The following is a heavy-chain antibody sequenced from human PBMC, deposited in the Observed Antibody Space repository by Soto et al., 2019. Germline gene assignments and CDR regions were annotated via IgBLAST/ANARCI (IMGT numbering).Heavy chain of an antibody. D-gene: IGHD3-3*01. V-gene: IGHV4-59*01. Sequence: ETLSLTCTVPGDSLSSYYWSWIRQPRGKGLECIGYICYRGSTNYNPSRKSRVTISVDTSKNQFSLKRSSVTAADTAVYYCARDRSGIWSGYHYYYYGMDVWGQGTTVTVSS. J-gene: IGHJ6*02. CDR2: ICYRGST. CDR3: ARDRSGIWSGYHYYYYGMDV. CDR1: GDSLSSYY.